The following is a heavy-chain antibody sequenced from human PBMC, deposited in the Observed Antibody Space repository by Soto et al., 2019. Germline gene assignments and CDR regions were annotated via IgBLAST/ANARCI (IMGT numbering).Heavy chain of an antibody. V-gene: IGHV3-21*01. CDR3: AREYTAWPLAYGLDV. CDR1: GFTFSNFS. Sequence: LRLSCVGSGFTFSNFSINWVRQAPGKGLEWVSSISSRSDIYYADPLKGRLTISRDNAKNSVSLQMNSLRAEDTTVYYCAREYTAWPLAYGLDVWGQGTTVTVSS. J-gene: IGHJ6*02. D-gene: IGHD2-2*02. CDR2: ISSRSDI.